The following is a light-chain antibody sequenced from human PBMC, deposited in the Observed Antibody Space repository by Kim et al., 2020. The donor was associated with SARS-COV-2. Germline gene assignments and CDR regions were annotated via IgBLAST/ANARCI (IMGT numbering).Light chain of an antibody. V-gene: IGLV3-21*04. J-gene: IGLJ2*01. CDR2: YDS. Sequence: PGKTARINCGGNSIGSKSVHWYQEKPGQAPVLVISYDSDRPSGIPERFSGSNSGNTATLTISRVEAGDEADYYCQVWDSSSDHRVVFGGGTQLTVL. CDR3: QVWDSSSDHRVV. CDR1: SIGSKS.